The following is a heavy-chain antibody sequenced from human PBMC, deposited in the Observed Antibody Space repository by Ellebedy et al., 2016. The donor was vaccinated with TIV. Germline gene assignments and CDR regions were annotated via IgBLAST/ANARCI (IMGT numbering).Heavy chain of an antibody. Sequence: GESLKISXAASGFTFSTYWMSWVRQAPGKGLEWVANVRQDENEIHYVGSVKGRFTISRDNTKNSLYLQMNSLTAEDTAVYYCARDRLSKALDPWGQGTLVTVSS. V-gene: IGHV3-7*01. CDR1: GFTFSTYW. CDR3: ARDRLSKALDP. J-gene: IGHJ5*02. CDR2: VRQDENEI. D-gene: IGHD6-25*01.